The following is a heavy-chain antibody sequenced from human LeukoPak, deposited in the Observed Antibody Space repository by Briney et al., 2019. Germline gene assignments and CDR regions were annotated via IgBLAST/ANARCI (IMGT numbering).Heavy chain of an antibody. CDR2: IYYSGST. J-gene: IGHJ4*02. Sequence: PSETLSLTCTVSGGSISSYYWSWIRQPPGKGLEWIGYIYYSGSTNYNPSLKSRVTISVDTSKNQFSLKLSSVTAADTAVYYCARDRGLEYSSPFDCWGQGTLVTVSS. V-gene: IGHV4-59*01. CDR1: GGSISSYY. D-gene: IGHD6-6*01. CDR3: ARDRGLEYSSPFDC.